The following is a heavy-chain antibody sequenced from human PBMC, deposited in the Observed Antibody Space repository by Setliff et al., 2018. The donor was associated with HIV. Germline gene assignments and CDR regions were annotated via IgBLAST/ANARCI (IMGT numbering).Heavy chain of an antibody. J-gene: IGHJ6*03. Sequence: SSETLSLTCTVSGGSISSGGYYWSWIRQHPGKGLEWIGYIYYSGGTDYNPSLKSRVTISVDTSKNQFSLKLSSVTAADTAVYYCARVPTNPDFYYYYMDVWGKGTTVTVSS. CDR1: GGSISSGGYY. CDR2: IYYSGGT. CDR3: ARVPTNPDFYYYYMDV. V-gene: IGHV4-31*03.